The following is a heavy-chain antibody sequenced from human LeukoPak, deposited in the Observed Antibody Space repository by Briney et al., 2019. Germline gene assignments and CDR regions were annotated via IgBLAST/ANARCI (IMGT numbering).Heavy chain of an antibody. CDR1: GGSISSSSYY. D-gene: IGHD3-16*02. CDR3: ARSPLRLGELSSPKFDY. CDR2: IYYSGST. J-gene: IGHJ4*02. V-gene: IGHV4-39*01. Sequence: SETLSLTCTVSGGSISSSSYYWGWIRQPPGKGLEWIGSIYYSGSTYYNPSLKSRVTISVDTSKNQFSLKLSSVTAADTAVYYCARSPLRLGELSSPKFDYWGQGTLVTVSS.